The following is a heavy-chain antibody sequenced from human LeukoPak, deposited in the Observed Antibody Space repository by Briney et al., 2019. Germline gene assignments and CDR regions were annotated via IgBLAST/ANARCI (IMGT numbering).Heavy chain of an antibody. CDR3: SSTSLAWAGFDY. V-gene: IGHV3-23*01. Sequence: PGGSLRLSCAASGFTFSSYAMSWVRQAPGKGLEWVSAISGSGGSTYYADSVKGRFSISRGNSKNTLYLQMNSLRAEDTAVYYCSSTSLAWAGFDYWGQGTLVTVSS. CDR1: GFTFSSYA. J-gene: IGHJ4*02. D-gene: IGHD2-2*01. CDR2: ISGSGGST.